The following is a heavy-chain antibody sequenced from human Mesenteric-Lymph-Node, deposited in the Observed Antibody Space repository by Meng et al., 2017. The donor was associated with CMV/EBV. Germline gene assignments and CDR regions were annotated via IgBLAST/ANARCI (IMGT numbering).Heavy chain of an antibody. Sequence: GESLKISCAASGFTFSNAWMSWVRQAPGKGLEWVGRIKSKTDGGTTDYAAPVTGRFTISRDDSKNTLYLQMNSLKTEDTAVYYWTTAYSGGYKDWGQGTLVTVSS. CDR3: TTAYSGGYKD. CDR1: GFTFSNAW. D-gene: IGHD1-26*01. CDR2: IKSKTDGGTT. J-gene: IGHJ4*02. V-gene: IGHV3-15*01.